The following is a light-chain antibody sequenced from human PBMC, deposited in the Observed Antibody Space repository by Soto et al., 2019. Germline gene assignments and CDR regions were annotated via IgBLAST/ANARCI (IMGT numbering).Light chain of an antibody. CDR3: QQSKTFPLT. CDR2: KAS. CDR1: QTISSW. V-gene: IGKV1-5*03. Sequence: DIQMTQSPSTLSGSVGDRVTITCRASQTISSWLAWYQQKPGKAPKLLIYKASTLKSGVPSRFSGSGSGTEFSLTISNLQPEDFATYFCQQSKTFPLTFGGGTKVDIK. J-gene: IGKJ4*01.